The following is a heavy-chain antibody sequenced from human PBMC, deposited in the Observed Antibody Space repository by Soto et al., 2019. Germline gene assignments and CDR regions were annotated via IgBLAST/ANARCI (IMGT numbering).Heavy chain of an antibody. CDR3: AKEESVGAARPLLYYYGMDV. D-gene: IGHD6-6*01. Sequence: GGSLRLSCAASGFTFSSYAMSWVRQAPGKGLEWVSAISGSGGSTYYADSVKGRFTISRDNSKNTLYLQMNSLRAEDTAVYYCAKEESVGAARPLLYYYGMDVWGQGTTVTVSS. CDR2: ISGSGGST. V-gene: IGHV3-23*01. J-gene: IGHJ6*02. CDR1: GFTFSSYA.